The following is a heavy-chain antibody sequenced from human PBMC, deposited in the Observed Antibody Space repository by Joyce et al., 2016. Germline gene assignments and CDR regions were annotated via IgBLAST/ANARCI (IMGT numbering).Heavy chain of an antibody. Sequence: QVQLAESGGGVVQPGRSLRLSCAASGFTFSDYAIHWVRQSPSKGLEWVAVISFEGSKQYYAESVKGRFTISRDNSENTLYLQLNSPRVEDTTTYYCMASIQDWGQGTLITVSS. J-gene: IGHJ4*02. CDR1: GFTFSDYA. V-gene: IGHV3-30-3*01. D-gene: IGHD5-18*01. CDR3: MASIQD. CDR2: ISFEGSKQ.